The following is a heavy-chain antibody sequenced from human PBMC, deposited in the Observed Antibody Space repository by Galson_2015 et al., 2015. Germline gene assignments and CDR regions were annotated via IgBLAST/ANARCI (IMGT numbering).Heavy chain of an antibody. J-gene: IGHJ4*02. V-gene: IGHV3-23*01. CDR3: AKGYKNVDY. CDR1: GFTFTSFA. Sequence: SLRLSCAASGFTFTSFAMTWVRQAPGKGLGWVSAISSRDGSTYYADSVKGRFTISRDNSKNTVYLQMNSLRAEDTAVYYCAKGYKNVDYWGQGTLVTVSS. D-gene: IGHD1-1*01. CDR2: ISSRDGST.